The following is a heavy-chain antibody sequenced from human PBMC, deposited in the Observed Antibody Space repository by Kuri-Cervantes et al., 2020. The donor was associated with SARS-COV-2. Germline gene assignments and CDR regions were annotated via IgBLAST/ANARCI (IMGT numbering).Heavy chain of an antibody. D-gene: IGHD5-24*01. V-gene: IGHV1-69*05. CDR2: IIPIFGTA. CDR3: ARGVGREMLDRASFGY. J-gene: IGHJ4*02. Sequence: SVKVSCKASGGTFSSYTISWVRQAPGQGLEWMGGIIPIFGTANYAQKFQGRVTITTDESTSTAYMELSSLRSEDTAVYYCARGVGREMLDRASFGYWGQGTLVTVSS. CDR1: GGTFSSYT.